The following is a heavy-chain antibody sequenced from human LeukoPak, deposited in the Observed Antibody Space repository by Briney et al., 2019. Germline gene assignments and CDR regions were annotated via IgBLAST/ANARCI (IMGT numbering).Heavy chain of an antibody. D-gene: IGHD3-16*01. CDR3: ARGFGMRAFDI. J-gene: IGHJ3*02. CDR1: GGSISSGGYY. Sequence: TSETLSLTCTVSGGSISSGGYYWSWIRQPPGKGLEWIGYIYHSGSTYYNPSLKSRVTISVDRSKNQFSLKLSSVTATDTAVYYCARGFGMRAFDIWGQGTMVTVSS. V-gene: IGHV4-30-2*01. CDR2: IYHSGST.